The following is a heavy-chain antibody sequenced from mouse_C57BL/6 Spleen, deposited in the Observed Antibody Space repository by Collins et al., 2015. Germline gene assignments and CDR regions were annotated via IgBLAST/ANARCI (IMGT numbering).Heavy chain of an antibody. J-gene: IGHJ3*01. Sequence: QIQLVQSGPELKKPGETVKISCKASGYTFTTYGMSWVKQAPGKGLKWMGWINTYSGVPTYADDFKGRFAFSLETSASTAYLQINNLKNEDTATYFCARSGYDYDRAWFAYWGQGTLVTVSA. CDR3: ARSGYDYDRAWFAY. V-gene: IGHV9-3*01. CDR2: INTYSGVP. D-gene: IGHD2-4*01. CDR1: GYTFTTYG.